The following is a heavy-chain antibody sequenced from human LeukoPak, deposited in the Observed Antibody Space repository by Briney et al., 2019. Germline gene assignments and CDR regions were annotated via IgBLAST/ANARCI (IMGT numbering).Heavy chain of an antibody. CDR2: IYYSGST. D-gene: IGHD5-12*01. CDR3: AREGYGGGSAFDY. Sequence: SETLSLTCTVSGGSINSYYWSWIRQPPGKGLEWIGYIYYSGSTNYNPSLKSRVTISVDTSKNQFSLKLSSVTAADTAVYYCAREGYGGGSAFDYWGQGTLVTVSS. CDR1: GGSINSYY. J-gene: IGHJ4*02. V-gene: IGHV4-59*01.